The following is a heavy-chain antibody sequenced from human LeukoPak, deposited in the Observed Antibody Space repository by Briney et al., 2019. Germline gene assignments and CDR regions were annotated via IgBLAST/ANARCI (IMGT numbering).Heavy chain of an antibody. CDR3: AKDRLMDPGTFTGYFDS. J-gene: IGHJ4*02. CDR2: ISYDGSNR. CDR1: GFTFSRNG. D-gene: IGHD3-9*01. V-gene: IGHV3-30*18. Sequence: GGSLRLSCVASGFTFSRNGMHWVRQAPGKGLEWVAVISYDGSNRYYVDSVKGRFTISRDNSKNTLYLQMNSLRGEDTAVYYCAKDRLMDPGTFTGYFDSWGQGILVAVSP.